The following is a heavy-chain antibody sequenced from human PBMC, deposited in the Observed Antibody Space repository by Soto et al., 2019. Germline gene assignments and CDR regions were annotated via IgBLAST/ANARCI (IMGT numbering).Heavy chain of an antibody. D-gene: IGHD6-13*01. CDR1: GYTFTSSY. V-gene: IGHV1-46*03. J-gene: IGHJ4*02. CDR3: ASIAAGTQSFDY. Sequence: ASANACCKASGYTFTSSYMHWVRHAPGQGLEWMGIINPSGGSTSYAQKFQGRVTMTRDTSTSTVYMELSSLRSEDTAVYYCASIAAGTQSFDYWGQGTLVTVSS. CDR2: INPSGGST.